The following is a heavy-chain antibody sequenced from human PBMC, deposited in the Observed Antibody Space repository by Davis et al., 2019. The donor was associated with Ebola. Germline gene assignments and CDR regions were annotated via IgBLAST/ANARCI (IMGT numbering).Heavy chain of an antibody. Sequence: MPSETLSLTCAASGGSISSNNRWCWVRQPPGKGLELIGVIYHSGSTNYNPSLKSRVTISVDKSKNQFSLKLSTVTAADTAVYYCARASMSAYSSGLDYWGQGTLVTVSS. V-gene: IGHV4-4*02. CDR1: GGSISSNNR. CDR2: IYHSGST. CDR3: ARASMSAYSSGLDY. D-gene: IGHD3-22*01. J-gene: IGHJ4*02.